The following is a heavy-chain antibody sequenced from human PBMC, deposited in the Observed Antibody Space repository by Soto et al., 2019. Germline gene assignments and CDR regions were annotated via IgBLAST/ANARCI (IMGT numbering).Heavy chain of an antibody. CDR1: GFTFSSYG. D-gene: IGHD3-10*01. CDR2: IWYDGSNK. V-gene: IGHV3-33*01. CDR3: ARGLGSNYGYYGRYG. J-gene: IGHJ6*02. Sequence: QVQLVESGGGVVQPGRSQRLSCAASGFTFSSYGMHWVRQAPGKGLEWVAVIWYDGSNKYYAVAVKGRLTISRDNSKNRMYLRMYSLGAEDTAVFYCARGLGSNYGYYGRYGWGQGTTV.